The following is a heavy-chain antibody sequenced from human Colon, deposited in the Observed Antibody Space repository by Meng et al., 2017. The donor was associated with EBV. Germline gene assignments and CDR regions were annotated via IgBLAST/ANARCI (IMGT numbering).Heavy chain of an antibody. CDR3: ARNRPRGVATGANWFDP. J-gene: IGHJ5*02. D-gene: IGHD5-12*01. CDR1: GYDFTSYA. Sequence: HLWLSGLYVKRPGASVQVSCKVSGYDFTSYAMNWVRQAPGQGLEWLGWISAYNVNTNYAEKLQGRVTMTTDTSTSKAYMERRSLRSDDTAVYYCARNRPRGVATGANWFDPWGQGTLVTVSS. CDR2: ISAYNVNT. V-gene: IGHV1-18*01.